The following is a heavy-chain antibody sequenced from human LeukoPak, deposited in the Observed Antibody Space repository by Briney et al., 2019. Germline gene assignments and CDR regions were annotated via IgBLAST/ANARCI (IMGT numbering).Heavy chain of an antibody. D-gene: IGHD3-22*01. CDR2: INPSGGST. CDR1: GYTFTSYY. Sequence: ASVKVSCKASGYTFTSYYMHWVRQAPGQGLEWMGIINPSGGSTSYAQKFQGRVTMTRDMSTSTDYMELSSLRSEDTAVYYCARDQTYYYDSSGYYQYYFYMNVWGKGTTVTVSS. CDR3: ARDQTYYYDSSGYYQYYFYMNV. J-gene: IGHJ6*03. V-gene: IGHV1-46*01.